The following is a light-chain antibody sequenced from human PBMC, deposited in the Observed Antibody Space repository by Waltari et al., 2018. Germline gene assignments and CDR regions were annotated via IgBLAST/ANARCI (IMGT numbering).Light chain of an antibody. V-gene: IGLV1-40*01. CDR2: GDS. J-gene: IGLJ2*01. CDR1: SSNIGAGHH. Sequence: QSVLAQPPSVSGAPGQRVTISCTGSSSNIGAGHHVHWYQEFPGTAPKLLIYGDSNRPSGVPDRFSGSKSGTSASLAITGLQAEDEANYYCQSVDTSLGAIFGGGTKVTVL. CDR3: QSVDTSLGAI.